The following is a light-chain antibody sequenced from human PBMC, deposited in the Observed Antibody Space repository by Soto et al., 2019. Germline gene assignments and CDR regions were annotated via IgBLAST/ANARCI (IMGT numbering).Light chain of an antibody. CDR3: QSYDSSLRGWV. CDR1: SSNIGAGFD. V-gene: IGLV1-40*01. CDR2: GNN. Sequence: QSALTQPPSVSGAPGQRVTISCTGISSNIGAGFDVHWYQQLPGTAPKLLIYGNNNRPSGVPDRFSGSKSGTSASLAITGLQAEDEADYYCQSYDSSLRGWVFGGGTKLTVL. J-gene: IGLJ3*02.